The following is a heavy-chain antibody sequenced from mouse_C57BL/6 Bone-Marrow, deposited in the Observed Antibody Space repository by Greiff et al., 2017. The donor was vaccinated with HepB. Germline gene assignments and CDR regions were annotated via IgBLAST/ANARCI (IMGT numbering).Heavy chain of an antibody. CDR3: ARGSYDGYYGAY. CDR1: GYTFTSYW. V-gene: IGHV1-55*01. Sequence: QVQLKQPGAELVKPGASVKMSCKASGYTFTSYWITWVKQRPGQGLEWIGVIYPGSGSTNYNEKFKSKTTLTVDTSSSTAYVQLSSLTSEDSAVYDCARGSYDGYYGAYWGQGTLVTVSA. J-gene: IGHJ3*01. CDR2: IYPGSGST. D-gene: IGHD2-3*01.